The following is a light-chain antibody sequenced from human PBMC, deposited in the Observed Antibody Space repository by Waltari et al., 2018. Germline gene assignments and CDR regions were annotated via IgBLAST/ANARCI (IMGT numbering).Light chain of an antibody. Sequence: EMVLTQSPGTLSLSPGARATLSCRASQSIGRYLFWYQQKPGQAPMLLLYGASISAARFPYRFSGSGSGTDFSLTLSRLEPEDFAVYYCQNHERLPAVFGQGTKVEIK. CDR2: GAS. CDR1: QSIGRY. J-gene: IGKJ1*01. V-gene: IGKV3-20*01. CDR3: QNHERLPAV.